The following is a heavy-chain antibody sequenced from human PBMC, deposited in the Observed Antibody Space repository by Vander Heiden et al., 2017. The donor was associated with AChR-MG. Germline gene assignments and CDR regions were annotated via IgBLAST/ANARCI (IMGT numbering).Heavy chain of an antibody. J-gene: IGHJ4*02. CDR3: TFFDY. Sequence: QVQLVASGGGVVHPGTSLRLSCAASGFPFRNYGTHLVLPAPGKGMEWVAVIWYDGSDKYYADSVKGRLTISRDKSKNTLYLQMNSLRVEDTAVYYCTFFDYWGQGTLVTVSS. CDR1: GFPFRNYG. V-gene: IGHV3-33*01. CDR2: IWYDGSDK.